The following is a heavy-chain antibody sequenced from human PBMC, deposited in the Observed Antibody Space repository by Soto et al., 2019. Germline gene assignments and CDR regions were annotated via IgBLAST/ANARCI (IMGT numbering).Heavy chain of an antibody. CDR3: ARGAGVAGAYDAFDI. V-gene: IGHV1-3*01. Sequence: GASVKVSCKASGYTFTTYAMHWVRQAPGQRLEWMGWINAGNGNTKYSQKFQGRVTITRDTSASTAYMELSSLRSEDTAVYYCARGAGVAGAYDAFDIWGQGTMVTVSS. J-gene: IGHJ3*02. CDR1: GYTFTTYA. D-gene: IGHD6-19*01. CDR2: INAGNGNT.